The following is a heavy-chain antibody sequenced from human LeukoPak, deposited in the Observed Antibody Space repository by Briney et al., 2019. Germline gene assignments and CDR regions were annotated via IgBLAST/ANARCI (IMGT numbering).Heavy chain of an antibody. CDR3: ARINAGLRHTGNWFDP. V-gene: IGHV1-18*01. CDR2: ISAYNGNT. J-gene: IGHJ5*02. D-gene: IGHD5-12*01. CDR1: GYTFTSYG. Sequence: ASVKVSCKASGYTFTSYGISWVRQAPGQGLEWMGWISAYNGNTNYAQKLQGRVTMTTDTSTSTAYMELRSLRSDDTAVYYCARINAGLRHTGNWFDPWGQGTLVTVSS.